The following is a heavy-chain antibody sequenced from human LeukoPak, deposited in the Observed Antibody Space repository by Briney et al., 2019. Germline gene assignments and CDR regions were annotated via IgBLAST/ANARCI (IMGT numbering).Heavy chain of an antibody. CDR3: AKAVHSSSSWQIDY. CDR1: GFTFSSYA. D-gene: IGHD6-6*01. V-gene: IGHV3-30*18. J-gene: IGHJ4*02. CDR2: ISYDGSNK. Sequence: GGSLRLSCAASGFTFSSYAMHWVRQAPGKGLEWVAVISYDGSNKYYADSVKGRFAISRDNSKNTLYLQMNSLRPEDTAVFYCAKAVHSSSSWQIDYWGQGTLVTVSS.